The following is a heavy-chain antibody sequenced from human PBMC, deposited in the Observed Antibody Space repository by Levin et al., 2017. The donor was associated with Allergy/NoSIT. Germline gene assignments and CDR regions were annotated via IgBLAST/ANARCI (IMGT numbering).Heavy chain of an antibody. CDR3: ARRQLWPYYFDY. CDR2: IHHTGVT. J-gene: IGHJ4*02. V-gene: IGHV4-34*01. D-gene: IGHD1-1*01. CDR1: GGSFPGYY. Sequence: GSLRLSCEVEGGSFPGYYWSWIRQSPGKGLEWIGQIHHTGVTNYNPSLKNRVSMSVDTSKRRFSLNVTSVTAADTATYYCARRQLWPYYFDYWGQGVVVTVSS.